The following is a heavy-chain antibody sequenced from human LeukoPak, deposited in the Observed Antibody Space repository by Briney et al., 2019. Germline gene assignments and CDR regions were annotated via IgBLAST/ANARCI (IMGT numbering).Heavy chain of an antibody. Sequence: SETLSLTCTVSGGSISSYYWSWIRQPPGKGLEWIGYIYYSGSTNYNPSLKSRVTISVDTSKNQFSLKLSSVTAADTAVYYCARQRWELGFDYWGQGTLVTVPS. CDR2: IYYSGST. D-gene: IGHD1-26*01. V-gene: IGHV4-59*08. CDR3: ARQRWELGFDY. J-gene: IGHJ4*02. CDR1: GGSISSYY.